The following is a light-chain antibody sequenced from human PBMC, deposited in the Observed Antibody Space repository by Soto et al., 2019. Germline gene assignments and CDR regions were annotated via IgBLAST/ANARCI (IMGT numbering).Light chain of an antibody. V-gene: IGLV1-40*01. J-gene: IGLJ2*01. CDR3: QSYDSSLRRV. Sequence: QSVLTQPPSVSGAPGQRVTISWTGSSSNIGAGYDVQWYQQLPGTAPKLLIYDNSNRPSGVPDRFSGSKSGTSASLAITGLQAEDEADYYCQSYDSSLRRVFGGGTQLTVL. CDR1: SSNIGAGYD. CDR2: DNS.